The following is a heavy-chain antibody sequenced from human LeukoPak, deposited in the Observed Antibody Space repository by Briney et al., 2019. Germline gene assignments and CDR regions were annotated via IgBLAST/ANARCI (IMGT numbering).Heavy chain of an antibody. CDR1: GFTFSSYA. CDR3: AKNDCSGGSCGYFQH. V-gene: IGHV3-23*01. Sequence: GGSLRLSCAASGFTFSSYAMSWVRQAPGKGLEWVSAISGSGGSTYYADSVKGRFTISRDNSKNTMYLQMNSLRAEDTAVYYCAKNDCSGGSCGYFQHWGQGTLVTVSS. CDR2: ISGSGGST. D-gene: IGHD2-15*01. J-gene: IGHJ1*01.